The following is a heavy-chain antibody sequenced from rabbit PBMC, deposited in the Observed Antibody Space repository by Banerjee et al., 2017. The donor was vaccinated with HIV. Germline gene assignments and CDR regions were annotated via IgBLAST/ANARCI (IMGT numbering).Heavy chain of an antibody. CDR2: IYAGSSGST. Sequence: QEQLEESGGGLVQPEGSLTLTCTASGFSFSNGYVMCWVRQAPGKGLEWIACIYAGSSGSTYYASWAKGRFTISKTSSTTVTLQMTSLTAADTATYFCAREGDYAGYAGYGYATYYFNLWGQGTLVTVS. CDR1: GFSFSNGYV. J-gene: IGHJ4*01. D-gene: IGHD6-1*01. CDR3: AREGDYAGYAGYGYATYYFNL. V-gene: IGHV1S45*01.